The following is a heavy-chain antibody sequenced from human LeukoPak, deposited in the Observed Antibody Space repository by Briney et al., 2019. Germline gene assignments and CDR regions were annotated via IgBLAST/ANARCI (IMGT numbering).Heavy chain of an antibody. CDR3: ARDSTLLGYYYMDV. D-gene: IGHD2-8*02. CDR2: IYISGST. J-gene: IGHJ6*03. CDR1: GGSISSYY. V-gene: IGHV4-4*07. Sequence: PSETLSLTCSVSGGSISSYYWSWIRQPAGKGLEWIGRIYISGSTNYNPSLKSRVTISVDTSKNQFSLKLSSVTAADTAVYYCARDSTLLGYYYMDVWGKGTTVTVSS.